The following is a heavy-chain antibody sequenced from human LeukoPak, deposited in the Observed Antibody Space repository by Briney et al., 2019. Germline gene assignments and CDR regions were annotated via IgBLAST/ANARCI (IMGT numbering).Heavy chain of an antibody. V-gene: IGHV3-48*01. CDR1: GFTFSSYS. J-gene: IGHJ4*02. CDR3: ARAGDYGENDY. D-gene: IGHD4-17*01. CDR2: ISSSSSTI. Sequence: QAGGSLRLSCAASGFTFSSYSMNWVRQAPGKGLEWVSYISSSSSTIYYADSVKGRFTISRDNAKNSLYLQMNSLRAEDTALYYCARAGDYGENDYWGQGTLVTVSS.